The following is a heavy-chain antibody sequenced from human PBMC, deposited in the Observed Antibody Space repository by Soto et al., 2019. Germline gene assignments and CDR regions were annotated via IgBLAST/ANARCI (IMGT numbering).Heavy chain of an antibody. V-gene: IGHV3-74*01. CDR3: ARGQSSNFYPYYRYGMAV. J-gene: IGHJ6*02. CDR2: IDTDGSDT. D-gene: IGHD4-4*01. CDR1: GFTFSNYW. Sequence: VGSLRLSCAASGFTFSNYWMHWVRQAPGKGLVWVSRIDTDGSDTNYADFVKGRFTISRDNAKNTLYLQMNSLRAEDTAVYYCARGQSSNFYPYYRYGMAVWGQGTTVTVSS.